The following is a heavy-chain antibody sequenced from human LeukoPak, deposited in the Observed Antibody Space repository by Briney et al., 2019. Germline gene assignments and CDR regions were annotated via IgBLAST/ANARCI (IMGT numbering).Heavy chain of an antibody. CDR2: VDPDDGET. CDR3: ATSGSYYGGAFDS. V-gene: IGHV1-69-2*01. J-gene: IGHJ3*02. D-gene: IGHD1-26*01. CDR1: GFTFTDYY. Sequence: ASVKLSCTVSGFTFTDYYMHWVQQAPGKGLEWMGRVDPDDGETIYAEKFQGRVTITADTSTDTANMELSSLRSEDTAVYYRATSGSYYGGAFDSWGQGTMVTVSS.